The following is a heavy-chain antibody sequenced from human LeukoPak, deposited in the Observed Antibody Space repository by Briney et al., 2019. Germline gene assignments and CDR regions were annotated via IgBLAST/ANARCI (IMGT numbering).Heavy chain of an antibody. J-gene: IGHJ4*02. CDR1: GLTFTYFW. Sequence: GGSLRLSCAASGLTFTYFWMNWVRLAPGRGLEWLANIKPDGNEKYYVDSVKGRFAISRDNAKNEVYLEMNSLRAEDTGVYYCSSRDSSRCPRAYWGQGTLVRVSS. CDR3: SSRDSSRCPRAY. D-gene: IGHD2-2*01. V-gene: IGHV3-7*01. CDR2: IKPDGNEK.